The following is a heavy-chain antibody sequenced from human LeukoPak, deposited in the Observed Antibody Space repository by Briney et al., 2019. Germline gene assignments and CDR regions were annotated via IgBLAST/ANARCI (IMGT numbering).Heavy chain of an antibody. CDR3: ARVESWEHSGSSQDTFDI. J-gene: IGHJ3*02. D-gene: IGHD1-26*01. CDR2: INPSGGST. CDR1: GYTFTSYY. Sequence: ASVKVSCKASGYTFTSYYMHWVRQAPGQGLEWMGIINPSGGSTSYAQKFQGRVTMTRDMYTSTVYMELSSLRSEDTAVYYCARVESWEHSGSSQDTFDIWGQGTMVTVSS. V-gene: IGHV1-46*01.